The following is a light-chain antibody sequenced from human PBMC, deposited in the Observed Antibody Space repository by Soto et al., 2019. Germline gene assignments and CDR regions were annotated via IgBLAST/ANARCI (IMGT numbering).Light chain of an antibody. CDR1: QSVSNNY. V-gene: IGKV3-20*01. CDR2: GAS. Sequence: TMSPGKMYLFYGKAATLSSRASQSVSNNYLAWYQQKPGQAPRRLIYGASTRATGIPDRFSGSGSGTDFTLTIGRLEPEDFAVYYCQQYGSSPTFGEGTRLEIK. CDR3: QQYGSSPT. J-gene: IGKJ5*01.